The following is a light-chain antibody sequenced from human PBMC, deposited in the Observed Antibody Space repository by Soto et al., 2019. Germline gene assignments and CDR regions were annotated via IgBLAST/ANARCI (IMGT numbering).Light chain of an antibody. CDR1: SSDVGGYNY. Sequence: QSALAQPASVSGSPGQSITISCAGTSSDVGGYNYVSWYQQHPGKAPKLMIYEVTYRPLGVSNRFSGSKSGNTASLTISGLQAEDEAEYYCSSYSSSSALDVVFGGGTKVTVL. CDR2: EVT. V-gene: IGLV2-14*01. J-gene: IGLJ2*01. CDR3: SSYSSSSALDVV.